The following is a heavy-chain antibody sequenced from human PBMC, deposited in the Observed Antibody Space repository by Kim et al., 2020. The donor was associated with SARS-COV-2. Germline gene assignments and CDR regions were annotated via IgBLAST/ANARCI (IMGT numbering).Heavy chain of an antibody. D-gene: IGHD3-22*01. Sequence: GGSLRLSCAASGFTFSSYWMHWVRQAPGKGLVWVSGINSDGSSTNYADSVKGRFTISRDNAKKTLYLQMNSLRAEDTAVYYCARGLSYYESSGYYYIWGQGTLVTVSS. CDR2: INSDGSST. V-gene: IGHV3-74*01. CDR3: ARGLSYYESSGYYYI. CDR1: GFTFSSYW. J-gene: IGHJ4*02.